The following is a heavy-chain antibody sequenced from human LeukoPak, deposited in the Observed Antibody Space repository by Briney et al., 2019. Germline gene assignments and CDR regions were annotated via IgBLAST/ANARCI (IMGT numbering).Heavy chain of an antibody. CDR3: ASRPPNDY. J-gene: IGHJ4*02. D-gene: IGHD1-14*01. V-gene: IGHV3-23*01. CDR2: ISGSGGST. CDR1: GFTFSTYA. Sequence: GGSLRLSCAASGFTFSTYAMNWVRQAPGKGLQWVSSISGSGGSTYYADSVKGRFTISRDDSKNTLYLQMNSLKAEDTAVYYCASRPPNDYWGQGTLVTVSS.